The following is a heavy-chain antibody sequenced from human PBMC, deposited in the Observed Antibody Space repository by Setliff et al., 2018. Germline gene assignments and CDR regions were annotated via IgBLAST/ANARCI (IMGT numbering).Heavy chain of an antibody. CDR1: GYNFTNYA. D-gene: IGHD3-10*01. CDR3: ARGSRFGTIVYRGDYYLDV. Sequence: ASVKVSCKASGYNFTNYAIIWMRQAPGQGLEWMGWINTNTGNPSYAQGFTGRFVFSLDTSVSAAYLQISSLKAEDTAIYYCARGSRFGTIVYRGDYYLDVWGKGTTVTVSS. J-gene: IGHJ6*03. CDR2: INTNTGNP. V-gene: IGHV7-4-1*02.